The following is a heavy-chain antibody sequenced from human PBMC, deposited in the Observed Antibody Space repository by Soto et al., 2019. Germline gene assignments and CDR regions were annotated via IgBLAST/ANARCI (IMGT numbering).Heavy chain of an antibody. V-gene: IGHV1-2*02. D-gene: IGHD4-17*01. Sequence: GASVKVSCKASGYTFTGYYIHWVRQAPGQGLEWMGWINPNSGASKDAQKFQGRISMTRDTSISTVYMELSSLRSDDTAVCYCARVMTTVTTGELNPWGQGTLVTVSS. CDR1: GYTFTGYY. CDR2: INPNSGAS. CDR3: ARVMTTVTTGELNP. J-gene: IGHJ5*02.